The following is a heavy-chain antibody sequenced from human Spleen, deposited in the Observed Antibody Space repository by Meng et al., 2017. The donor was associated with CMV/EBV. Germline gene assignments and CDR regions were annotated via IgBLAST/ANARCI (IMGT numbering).Heavy chain of an antibody. CDR3: SRDGKLPAAYYYYNMDV. D-gene: IGHD6-13*01. CDR2: ISSSGRTI. J-gene: IGHJ6*02. CDR1: GFTFSDYG. Sequence: GGSLRLSCAASGFTFSDYGMNWVRQAPGKGLEWVASISSSGRTIYYADSVKGRFTISRDNAKNSLCLQMSSLRAEDTAVYYCSRDGKLPAAYYYYNMDVWGQGTMVTVSS. V-gene: IGHV3-48*03.